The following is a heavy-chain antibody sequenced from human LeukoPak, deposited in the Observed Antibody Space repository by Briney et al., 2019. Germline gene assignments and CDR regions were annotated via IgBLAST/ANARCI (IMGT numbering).Heavy chain of an antibody. CDR3: ARHRFAAGRSGFDY. Sequence: PSETLSLTCSVSGGSISSYYWSWIRQPPGKGLEWVGYIYYSGSTNYNPSLKSRVTISVDTSKNQFSLKLSSVTAADTAVYYCARHRFAAGRSGFDYWGQGTLVTVSS. CDR1: GGSISSYY. J-gene: IGHJ4*02. V-gene: IGHV4-59*08. CDR2: IYYSGST. D-gene: IGHD6-13*01.